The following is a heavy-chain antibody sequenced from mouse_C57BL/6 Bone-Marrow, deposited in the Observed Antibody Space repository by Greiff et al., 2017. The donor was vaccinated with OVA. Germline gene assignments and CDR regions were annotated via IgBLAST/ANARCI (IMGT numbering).Heavy chain of an antibody. V-gene: IGHV1-55*01. CDR2: IYPGSGST. Sequence: QVQLQQPGAELVKPGASVKMSCKASGYTFTSYWITWVKQRPGQGLEWIGDIYPGSGSTNYNEKFKSKATLTVDTSSSTAYMQLSSLTSEDSAVYYCAIGKNYYGSSLDYWGQGTTLTVSS. J-gene: IGHJ2*01. CDR1: GYTFTSYW. D-gene: IGHD1-1*01. CDR3: AIGKNYYGSSLDY.